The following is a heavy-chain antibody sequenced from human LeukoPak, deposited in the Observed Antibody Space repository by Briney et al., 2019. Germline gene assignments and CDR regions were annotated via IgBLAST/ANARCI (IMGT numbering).Heavy chain of an antibody. J-gene: IGHJ6*03. V-gene: IGHV3-30*04. CDR1: GFTFSSYV. Sequence: GGSLRLSCAASGFTFSSYVMHWVRQAPGKGLEWVAIISYDGSNEYYADSVKGRFTISRDNAKNTLYLQMNSLRAEDTAVYYCARGQAQQWLVSPWNYYYMDVWGKGTTVTISS. D-gene: IGHD6-19*01. CDR2: ISYDGSNE. CDR3: ARGQAQQWLVSPWNYYYMDV.